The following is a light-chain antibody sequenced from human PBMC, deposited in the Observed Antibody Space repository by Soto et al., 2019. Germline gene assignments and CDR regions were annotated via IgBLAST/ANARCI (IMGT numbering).Light chain of an antibody. CDR1: GDLQRSHGYRY. Sequence: DIVMTQSPLSLLVIPGEPASISCRSSGDLQRSHGYRYLDWYLQKLGQSPQLLIYLGSNRASGVPYRFSGSGSGTDFTLKIRRVEAEDVVVYYCMQVLRAPYTFGQGTRREIK. CDR2: LGS. J-gene: IGKJ2*01. CDR3: MQVLRAPYT. V-gene: IGKV2-28*01.